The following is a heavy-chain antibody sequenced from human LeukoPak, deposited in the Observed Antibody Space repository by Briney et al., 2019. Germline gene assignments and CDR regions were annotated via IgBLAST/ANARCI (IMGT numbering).Heavy chain of an antibody. V-gene: IGHV1-46*01. CDR2: INPSDGAT. CDR1: GYTFTSHY. D-gene: IGHD5-12*01. J-gene: IGHJ2*01. Sequence: ASVKVSCKTFGYTFTSHYVHWVRKAPGQGLEWMGVINPSDGATSYAQTFQGRVTMTRDTSTTTIYMDLRSLRSEDTAVYYCSRREYRSRGYSGHLAPGGYFDFWGRGTLVTVSS. CDR3: SRREYRSRGYSGHLAPGGYFDF.